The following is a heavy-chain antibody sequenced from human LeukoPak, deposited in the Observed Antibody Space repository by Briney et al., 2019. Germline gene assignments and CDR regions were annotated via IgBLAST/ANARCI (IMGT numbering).Heavy chain of an antibody. Sequence: GASVKVSCKASGYTFTGYYMHWVRQAPGQGLEWMGWINPNSGGTNYVQKFQGRVTMTRDTSISTAYMELSRLRSDDTAVYYCARGAGRWLQDYYFDYWGQGTLVTVSS. V-gene: IGHV1-2*02. CDR2: INPNSGGT. CDR3: ARGAGRWLQDYYFDY. J-gene: IGHJ4*02. D-gene: IGHD5-24*01. CDR1: GYTFTGYY.